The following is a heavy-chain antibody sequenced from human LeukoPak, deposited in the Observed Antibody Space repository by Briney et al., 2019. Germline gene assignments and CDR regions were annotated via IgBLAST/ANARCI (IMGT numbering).Heavy chain of an antibody. CDR3: AREMPDIVVVPAATGSYAFDI. D-gene: IGHD2-2*01. CDR2: IYTSGST. V-gene: IGHV4-4*07. CDR1: GGSISSYY. J-gene: IGHJ3*02. Sequence: SETLSLTCTVSGGSISSYYWSWIRQPAGKGLEWIGRIYTSGSTIYNPSLKSRVTMSVDTSKNQFSLKLSSVTAADTAVYYCAREMPDIVVVPAATGSYAFDIWGQGTMVTVSS.